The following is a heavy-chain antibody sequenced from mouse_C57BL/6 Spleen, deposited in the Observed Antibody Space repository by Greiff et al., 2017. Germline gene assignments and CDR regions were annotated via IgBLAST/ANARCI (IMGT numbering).Heavy chain of an antibody. V-gene: IGHV2-9*01. CDR2: IWGGGST. Sequence: VKLLESGPGLVAPSQSLSISCTVSGFSLTSYGVDWVRQPPGQGLAWLGVIWGGGSTNYHSALMSRRSISKDNSKSQVFLKMNSLQNDDTAMYYCAKRSSAYAMDYWGQGTSVTVSS. J-gene: IGHJ4*01. CDR3: AKRSSAYAMDY. CDR1: GFSLTSYG. D-gene: IGHD1-1*01.